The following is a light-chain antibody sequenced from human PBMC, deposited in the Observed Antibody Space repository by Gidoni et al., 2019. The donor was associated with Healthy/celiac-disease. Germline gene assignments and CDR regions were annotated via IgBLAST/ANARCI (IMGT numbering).Light chain of an antibody. CDR1: QGISNY. V-gene: IGKV1-27*01. CDR3: QKYHSAPWT. CDR2: AAS. Sequence: EIQMTQPPSSLPASGGDRVTIPCRASQGISNYLAWYQQKPGKVPTLLIYAASTLQSGVPSRFSRSGSGTDFTLTISSLQPEDVATYYCQKYHSAPWTFGQGTKVEIK. J-gene: IGKJ1*01.